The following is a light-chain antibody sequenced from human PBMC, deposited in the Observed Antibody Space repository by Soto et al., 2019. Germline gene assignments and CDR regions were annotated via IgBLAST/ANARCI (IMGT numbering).Light chain of an antibody. Sequence: DIQMTQSPSTLSASVGARVTITCRASQTISTLLAWYQQRPGKATNLLIYKASSLESGVPSRFSGSGSGTEFTLTISSLQPDDFATYFCQQYSTYPWTFGQGTKVEVK. CDR2: KAS. V-gene: IGKV1-5*03. J-gene: IGKJ1*01. CDR1: QTISTL. CDR3: QQYSTYPWT.